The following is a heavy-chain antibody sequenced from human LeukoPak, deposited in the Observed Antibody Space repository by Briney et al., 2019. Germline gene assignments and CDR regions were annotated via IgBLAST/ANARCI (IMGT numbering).Heavy chain of an antibody. D-gene: IGHD4-17*01. CDR2: IYYSGST. Sequence: PSETLSLTCTVSGGSISGSSYYWGWIRQPPGKGLEWIGSIYYSGSTYYNPSLKSRVTISVDTSKNQFSLKLNSVTPEDTAVYYCARDLTFGDYATYYYYYYGMDVWGQGTTVTVSS. CDR1: GGSISGSSYY. V-gene: IGHV4-39*02. J-gene: IGHJ6*02. CDR3: ARDLTFGDYATYYYYYYGMDV.